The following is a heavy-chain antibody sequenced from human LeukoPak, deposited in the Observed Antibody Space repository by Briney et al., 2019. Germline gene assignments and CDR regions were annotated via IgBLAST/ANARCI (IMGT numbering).Heavy chain of an antibody. CDR2: ISYDGSNK. Sequence: GGSLRLSCAASGFTFSSYAMHWVRQAPGKGLEWVAVISYDGSNKYYADSVKGRFTISRDNSKNTLYLQMNSLRAEDTAVCYCARDSSGRLRGWFDPWGQGTLVTVSS. J-gene: IGHJ5*02. V-gene: IGHV3-30*04. CDR3: ARDSSGRLRGWFDP. CDR1: GFTFSSYA. D-gene: IGHD2-15*01.